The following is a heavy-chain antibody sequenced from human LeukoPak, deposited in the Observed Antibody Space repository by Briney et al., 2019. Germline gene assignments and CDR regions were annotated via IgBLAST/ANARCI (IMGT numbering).Heavy chain of an antibody. CDR3: ARPTAPAALHDFDY. J-gene: IGHJ4*02. D-gene: IGHD2-2*01. CDR1: GGSISSNNYY. V-gene: IGHV4-39*01. Sequence: SETLSLTCTVSGGSISSNNYYWGWIRQPPGKGLEWIGSIYYSGSTYYNPSLKSRVTISVDTSKNQFSLRLRSVTAADTAVYYCARPTAPAALHDFDYWGQGTLVTVSS. CDR2: IYYSGST.